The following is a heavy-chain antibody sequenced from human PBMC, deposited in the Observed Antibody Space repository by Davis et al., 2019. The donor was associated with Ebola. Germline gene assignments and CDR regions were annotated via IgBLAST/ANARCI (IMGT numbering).Heavy chain of an antibody. CDR1: GFRFSTYT. Sequence: GESLKISCAASGFRFSTYTMNWVRQAPGKGLEWISYISSSSTNIYYADSVKGRFTVSRDNAKNSVFLQMNNLRGEDAAVYYCARGGRWYDIMTEASLMDVWGKGTTVAVSS. J-gene: IGHJ6*03. V-gene: IGHV3-48*01. CDR3: ARGGRWYDIMTEASLMDV. CDR2: ISSSSTNI. D-gene: IGHD3-9*01.